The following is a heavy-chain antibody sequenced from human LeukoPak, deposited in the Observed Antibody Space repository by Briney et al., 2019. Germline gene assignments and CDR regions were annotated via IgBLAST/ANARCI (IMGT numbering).Heavy chain of an antibody. D-gene: IGHD4-17*01. V-gene: IGHV4-59*08. CDR3: ARHGPTVTTFDY. Sequence: SETLSLTCTVSGGSISSYYWSWIRQPPGKGLEWIGYIYYSGSTNYNPSLKSRDTISVDTSKNQFSLKLSSVTAADTAVYYCARHGPTVTTFDYWGQGTLVTVSS. J-gene: IGHJ4*02. CDR1: GGSISSYY. CDR2: IYYSGST.